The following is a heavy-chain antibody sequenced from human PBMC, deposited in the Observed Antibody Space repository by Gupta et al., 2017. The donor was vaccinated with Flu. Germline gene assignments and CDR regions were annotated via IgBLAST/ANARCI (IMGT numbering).Heavy chain of an antibody. D-gene: IGHD6-6*01. Sequence: RQAPGKGLEWVSGISWNGNNIDYADSVKGRFTISRDNAKNSLYLQMNSLRAEDTALYYCAKGSSSIAATGPDYWGQGTLVTVSS. CDR3: AKGSSSIAATGPDY. J-gene: IGHJ4*02. V-gene: IGHV3-9*01. CDR2: ISWNGNNI.